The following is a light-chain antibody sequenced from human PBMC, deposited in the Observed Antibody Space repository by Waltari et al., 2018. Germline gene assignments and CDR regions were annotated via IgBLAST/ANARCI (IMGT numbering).Light chain of an antibody. CDR1: ALPEQY. CDR3: QSADSSGAYRV. J-gene: IGLJ3*02. V-gene: IGLV3-25*03. Sequence: SYELTQPPSVAVSPGQTARITCSGDALPEQYANWYQQKAGQAPMLVIYKDNERPAGIPERYSGSSSGTRVTLTISGVQAEDEADYYCQSADSSGAYRVFGGGTKLTVL. CDR2: KDN.